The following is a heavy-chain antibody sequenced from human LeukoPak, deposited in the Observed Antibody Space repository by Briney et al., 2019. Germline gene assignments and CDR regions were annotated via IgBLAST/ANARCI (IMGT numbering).Heavy chain of an antibody. J-gene: IGHJ4*02. V-gene: IGHV1-69*04. Sequence: GASVKVSCKASGYTFTSYGISWVRQAPGQGLEWMGRIIPILGIANYAQKFQGRVTITADKSTSTAYMELSSLRSEDTAVYYCAIGVVREVDDYWGQGTLVTVSS. D-gene: IGHD2-15*01. CDR2: IIPILGIA. CDR3: AIGVVREVDDY. CDR1: GYTFTSYG.